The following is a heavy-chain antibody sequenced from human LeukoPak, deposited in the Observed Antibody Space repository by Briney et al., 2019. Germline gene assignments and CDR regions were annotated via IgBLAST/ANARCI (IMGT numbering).Heavy chain of an antibody. D-gene: IGHD2-2*01. CDR2: IKQDGSEK. V-gene: IGHV3-7*01. Sequence: GGSLRLSCAASGFTFSSYWMSWVRQAPGKGLEWVANIKQDGSEKYYVDSVKGRFTISRDNAKNSLYLQMNSLRAEDTAVYYCARSKKGYCSSTSCYYFDYWGQGTLVTVSS. CDR3: ARSKKGYCSSTSCYYFDY. CDR1: GFTFSSYW. J-gene: IGHJ4*02.